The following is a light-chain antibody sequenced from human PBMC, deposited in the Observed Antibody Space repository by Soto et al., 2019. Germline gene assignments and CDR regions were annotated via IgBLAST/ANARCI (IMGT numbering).Light chain of an antibody. CDR3: QQYDSSPLT. V-gene: IGKV3-20*01. Sequence: EIVLTQSPGTLSLSPGGRATLSCRASQSVSSSYLAWYQQKPGQTPRLLIYGASSRATGIPDRFSGSGSGTDFTLTISRLEPEDFAVYYCQQYDSSPLTFGGGTKVEI. J-gene: IGKJ4*01. CDR1: QSVSSSY. CDR2: GAS.